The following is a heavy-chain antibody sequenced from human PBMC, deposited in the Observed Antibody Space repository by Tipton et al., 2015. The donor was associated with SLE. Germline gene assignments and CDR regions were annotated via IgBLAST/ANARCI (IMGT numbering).Heavy chain of an antibody. CDR3: AKVSPLVAC. CDR2: IYTGGST. CDR1: GFTVSSNY. V-gene: IGHV3-53*05. D-gene: IGHD3-10*01. J-gene: IGHJ4*02. Sequence: SLRLSCAASGFTVSSNYMSWVRQVPGTGLEWVSLIYTGGSTFYADSVEGRFTISRDDSENMVHLEMDNVRLEDMAVYHCAKVSPLVACGGQGTLVTVSS.